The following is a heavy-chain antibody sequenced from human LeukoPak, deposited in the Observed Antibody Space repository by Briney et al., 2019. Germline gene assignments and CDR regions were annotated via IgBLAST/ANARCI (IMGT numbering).Heavy chain of an antibody. V-gene: IGHV4-34*01. CDR2: INHSVTT. Sequence: SETLSLTCAVYGASFSGYYWSWIRHSPGKGLEWIGEINHSVTTNYNPSLKSRVSMSVDTSKNQFSLKLTSVTGADTAVYYCAREACNSGTCDAFDIWGQGTMVTVSS. J-gene: IGHJ3*02. D-gene: IGHD2/OR15-2a*01. CDR1: GASFSGYY. CDR3: AREACNSGTCDAFDI.